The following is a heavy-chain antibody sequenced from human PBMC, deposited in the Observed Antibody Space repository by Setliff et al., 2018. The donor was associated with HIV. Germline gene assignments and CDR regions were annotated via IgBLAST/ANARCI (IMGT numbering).Heavy chain of an antibody. D-gene: IGHD6-13*01. CDR3: ARRGSGIAVTGAGKTAFDI. V-gene: IGHV1-8*02. CDR1: GYSFINHD. Sequence: ASVKVSCKASGYSFINHDIYWVRQAAGQGLEWMGWMNPNSGNTGYAQKFQGRVTMTRNTSISTAYMELSNLRSEDTAIYYCARRGSGIAVTGAGKTAFDIWGQGTLVTVSS. CDR2: MNPNSGNT. J-gene: IGHJ3*02.